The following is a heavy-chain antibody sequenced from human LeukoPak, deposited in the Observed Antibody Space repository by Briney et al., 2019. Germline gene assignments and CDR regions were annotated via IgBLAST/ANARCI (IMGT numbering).Heavy chain of an antibody. D-gene: IGHD2-2*01. J-gene: IGHJ4*02. Sequence: GASVKVSCKASGYTFTGYYIHWVRQAPGQGLERMGWINPNSGGTNYAQKFQGRVTMTRDTSISTAYMELSRLRSDDTAVYYCARDGGVVVPAAPNYWGQGTLVTVPS. V-gene: IGHV1-2*02. CDR1: GYTFTGYY. CDR2: INPNSGGT. CDR3: ARDGGVVVPAAPNY.